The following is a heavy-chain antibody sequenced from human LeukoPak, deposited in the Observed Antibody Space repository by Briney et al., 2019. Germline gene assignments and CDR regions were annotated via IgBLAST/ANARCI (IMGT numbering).Heavy chain of an antibody. Sequence: GASVKVSCKASGYTFTSNYIHWVRQAPGQGLEWMGMIYPRDGSTSYAQKFQGRVTVTRDTSTSTVHMGLSGLRSEDTAVYYCARDQEGFDYWGQGTLATVSS. CDR3: ARDQEGFDY. CDR2: IYPRDGST. J-gene: IGHJ4*02. CDR1: GYTFTSNY. V-gene: IGHV1-46*01.